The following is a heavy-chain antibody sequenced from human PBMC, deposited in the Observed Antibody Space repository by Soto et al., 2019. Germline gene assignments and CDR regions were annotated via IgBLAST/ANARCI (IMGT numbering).Heavy chain of an antibody. CDR1: GFTFSSYA. CDR2: ISGSGGST. Sequence: PGGSLRLSCAASGFTFSSYAMSWVRQAPGKGLEWVSAISGSGGSTYYADSVKGRFTISRDNSKNTLYLQMNSLRAEDTAVYYCAKDHSGAIFGVVIPTYFDYWGQGTLVTVSS. V-gene: IGHV3-23*01. CDR3: AKDHSGAIFGVVIPTYFDY. J-gene: IGHJ4*02. D-gene: IGHD3-3*01.